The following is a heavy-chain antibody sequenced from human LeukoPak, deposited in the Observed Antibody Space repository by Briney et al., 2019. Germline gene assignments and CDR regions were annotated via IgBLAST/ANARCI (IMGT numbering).Heavy chain of an antibody. D-gene: IGHD6-13*01. J-gene: IGHJ6*02. Sequence: GGSLSLSCAAFEFTFINYDMHWVRQAPGKGLEGVAVISYDGSNKYYADSVKGRFTISRDNSKNTLYLQMNSLRAEDTAVYYCAKDLGSDSSSWYRLQPYYYYYGMDVWGQGTTVTVSS. V-gene: IGHV3-30*18. CDR3: AKDLGSDSSSWYRLQPYYYYYGMDV. CDR1: EFTFINYD. CDR2: ISYDGSNK.